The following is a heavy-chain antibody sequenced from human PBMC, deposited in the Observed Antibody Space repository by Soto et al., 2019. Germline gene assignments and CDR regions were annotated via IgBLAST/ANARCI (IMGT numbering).Heavy chain of an antibody. V-gene: IGHV3-21*01. J-gene: IGHJ4*02. CDR3: AQSGGYSSSSMADY. CDR1: GFTFSSYS. CDR2: ISSSSSYI. D-gene: IGHD6-6*01. Sequence: GGSLILSCAASGFTFSSYSMNWVRQAPGKGLEWVSSISSSSSYIYYADSVKGRFTISRDNAKNSLYLQMNSLRAEDTAVYYCAQSGGYSSSSMADYWGQGTLVTVSS.